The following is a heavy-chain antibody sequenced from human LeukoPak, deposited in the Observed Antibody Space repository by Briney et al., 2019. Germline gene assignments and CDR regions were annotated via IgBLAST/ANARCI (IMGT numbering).Heavy chain of an antibody. Sequence: ASVKVSCKASGYTFTSYYMHWVRQAPGQGLEWMGIINPSGGSTSYAQKFQGRVTMTRDTSTSTVYMELSSLRSEDTAVYYCARRAPIVVVPAAITILGAFDIWGQGTMVTVSS. V-gene: IGHV1-46*01. CDR3: ARRAPIVVVPAAITILGAFDI. J-gene: IGHJ3*02. CDR2: INPSGGST. D-gene: IGHD2-2*01. CDR1: GYTFTSYY.